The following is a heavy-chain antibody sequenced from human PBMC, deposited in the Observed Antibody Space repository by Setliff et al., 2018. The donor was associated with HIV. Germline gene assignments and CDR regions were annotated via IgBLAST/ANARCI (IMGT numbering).Heavy chain of an antibody. CDR3: ARGLSSGPPADGFDI. CDR2: ISSGSTYI. J-gene: IGHJ3*02. CDR1: GFPFRSYS. Sequence: PGESLKISCAASGFPFRSYSMNWVRQAPGKGLGWVSSISSGSTYIYYTDSVKGRFTISRDNAKNSLYLQMNSLRAEDTAVYYCARGLSSGPPADGFDIWGQGTMVTVSS. V-gene: IGHV3-21*01. D-gene: IGHD3-22*01.